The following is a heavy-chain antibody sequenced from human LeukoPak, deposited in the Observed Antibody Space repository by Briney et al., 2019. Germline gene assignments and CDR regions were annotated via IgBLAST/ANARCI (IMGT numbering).Heavy chain of an antibody. V-gene: IGHV3-21*01. CDR2: ISSSSSYI. D-gene: IGHD6-13*01. J-gene: IGHJ4*02. Sequence: PGGSLRLSCAASGFTFSSYSMNWVRQAPGKGLEWVSSISSSSSYIYYADSVKGRFTISRDNAKNSLYLQMNSLRAGDTAVYYCAREGGPSSSWYKETDYWGQGTLVTVSS. CDR1: GFTFSSYS. CDR3: AREGGPSSSWYKETDY.